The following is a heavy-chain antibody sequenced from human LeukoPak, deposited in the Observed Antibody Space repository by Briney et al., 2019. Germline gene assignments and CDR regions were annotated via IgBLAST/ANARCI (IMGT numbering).Heavy chain of an antibody. CDR3: ASILIYCSSTSCYPQGFDP. D-gene: IGHD2-2*01. J-gene: IGHJ5*02. V-gene: IGHV3-53*01. CDR2: IHSGGTT. Sequence: GGSLRLSCAVSGFTVSGNYMSWVRQAPGKGLEWISLIHSGGTTYYADSVKGRFTISRDNSKDTLYLQMNSLRAEDTAVYYCASILIYCSSTSCYPQGFDPWGQGTLVTVSS. CDR1: GFTVSGNY.